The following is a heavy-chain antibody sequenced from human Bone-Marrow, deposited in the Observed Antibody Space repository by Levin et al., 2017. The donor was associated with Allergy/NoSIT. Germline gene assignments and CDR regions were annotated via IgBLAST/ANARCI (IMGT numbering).Heavy chain of an antibody. CDR3: ARGAAPEALLFWFDP. CDR2: LSSDGQTT. V-gene: IGHV3-64*01. D-gene: IGHD6-13*01. CDR1: GFTLSNHA. J-gene: IGHJ5*02. Sequence: VASVKVSCVADGFTLSNHAMHWVRQAPGKGLEYVSALSSDGQTTYYASSVKGRFTISRDTSKNTLYLQMASLRHEDVAVYFCARGAAPEALLFWFDPWGQGTPVIVSS.